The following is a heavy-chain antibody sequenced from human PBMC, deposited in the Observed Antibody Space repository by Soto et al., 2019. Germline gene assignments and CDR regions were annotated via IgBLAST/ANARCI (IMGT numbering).Heavy chain of an antibody. Sequence: PSETLSLTCTVSGGSISSYYWSWIRQPPGKGLEWIGYIYYSGSTNYNPSLKSRVTISVDTSKNQFSLKLSSVTAADTAVHYCARLTTVTQVDYWGQGTLVTVSS. CDR3: ARLTTVTQVDY. V-gene: IGHV4-59*01. CDR1: GGSISSYY. D-gene: IGHD4-17*01. J-gene: IGHJ4*02. CDR2: IYYSGST.